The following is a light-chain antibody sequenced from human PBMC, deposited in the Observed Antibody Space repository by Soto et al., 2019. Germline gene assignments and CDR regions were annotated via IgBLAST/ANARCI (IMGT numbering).Light chain of an antibody. J-gene: IGKJ5*01. CDR1: QSVGSIY. CDR3: QQYGSSSIT. V-gene: IGKV3-20*01. CDR2: GAS. Sequence: EIVLTQSPGTLSLSPGERGTLSCRASQSVGSIYLAWYQQRPGQAPRLLIYGASNRATGIPVRFSGSGSGTDFTLTISGLEPEDFAVYYCQQYGSSSITFGQGTRLEI.